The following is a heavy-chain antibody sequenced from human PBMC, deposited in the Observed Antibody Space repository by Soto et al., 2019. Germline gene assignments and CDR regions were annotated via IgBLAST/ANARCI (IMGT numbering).Heavy chain of an antibody. Sequence: QVQLVESGGGLAKPGGSLRLSCAASGFTFSDHYMSWIRQAPGKGLEWNSYINPSGTYTHYADSVKGRFTISRDNAENSLYLQMNSLRPDDMALYYCARGHHSKDVWGQGATVTVSS. J-gene: IGHJ6*02. CDR1: GFTFSDHY. CDR2: INPSGTYT. CDR3: ARGHHSKDV. V-gene: IGHV3-11*06.